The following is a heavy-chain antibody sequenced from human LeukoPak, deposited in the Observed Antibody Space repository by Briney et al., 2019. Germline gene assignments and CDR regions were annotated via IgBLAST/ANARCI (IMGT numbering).Heavy chain of an antibody. V-gene: IGHV1-2*02. D-gene: IGHD3-22*01. J-gene: IGHJ4*02. CDR2: INPNSGGT. Sequence: ASVTVSCKASGYTFTGYYMHWVRQAPGQGLEWMGWINPNSGGTNYAQKFQGRVTMTRDTSISTAYMELSRLRSDDTAVYYCARGPYYYDSSGYYSYWGQGTLVTVSS. CDR3: ARGPYYYDSSGYYSY. CDR1: GYTFTGYY.